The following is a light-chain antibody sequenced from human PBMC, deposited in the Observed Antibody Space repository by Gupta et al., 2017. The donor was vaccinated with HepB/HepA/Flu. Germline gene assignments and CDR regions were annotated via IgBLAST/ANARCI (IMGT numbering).Light chain of an antibody. J-gene: IGLJ1*01. Sequence: QSPLTQPPPSSGSPGKSVTISCTGTSSDVGRYNYVSWYQQHPGKAPKFMIYEVNKRPSGVPDRFSGSKSGNTASLTVSGLQAEDEADYYCSAYAGNYIFVFGTGTKVTVL. CDR2: EVN. CDR3: SAYAGNYIFV. V-gene: IGLV2-8*01. CDR1: SSDVGRYNY.